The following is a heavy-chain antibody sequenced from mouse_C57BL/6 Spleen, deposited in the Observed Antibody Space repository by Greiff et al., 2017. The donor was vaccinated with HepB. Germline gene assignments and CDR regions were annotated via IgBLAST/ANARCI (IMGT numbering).Heavy chain of an antibody. CDR3: ARGGYYYGSSPFAY. V-gene: IGHV1-78*01. CDR1: GYTFTDHT. J-gene: IGHJ3*01. CDR2: IYPRDGST. Sequence: VQLVESDAELVKPGASVKISCKVSGYTFTDHTIHWMKQRPEQGLEWIGYIYPRDGSTKYNEKLKGKATLTADKSSSTAYMQLNSLTSEDSAVYFCARGGYYYGSSPFAYWGQGTLVTVSA. D-gene: IGHD1-1*01.